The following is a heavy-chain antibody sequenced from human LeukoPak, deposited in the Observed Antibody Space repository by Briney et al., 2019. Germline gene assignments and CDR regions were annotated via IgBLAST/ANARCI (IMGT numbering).Heavy chain of an antibody. Sequence: GSLRLSCAASGFTFTTYTMTWVRQTPGKGLGWVSTIGGSGSATSYAASVSGRFTISRDNPGNTLCLQMNSLRADDTAVYYCARQPATGYYYFDHWGQGTLVTVSS. V-gene: IGHV3-23*01. D-gene: IGHD5-12*01. CDR2: IGGSGSAT. CDR1: GFTFTTYT. CDR3: ARQPATGYYYFDH. J-gene: IGHJ4*02.